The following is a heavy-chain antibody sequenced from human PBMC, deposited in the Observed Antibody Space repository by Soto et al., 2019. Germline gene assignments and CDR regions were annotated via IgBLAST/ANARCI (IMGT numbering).Heavy chain of an antibody. CDR2: INHSGST. J-gene: IGHJ4*02. V-gene: IGHV4-34*01. Sequence: QVQLQQWGAGLLKPSETLSLTCAVYGGSFSGYYWSWIRQPPGKGLEWIGEINHSGSTNYNPSLKSRVTISVDTSKNQFSLKLSSVTAADTAVYYCAREGRHDYLDCWGQGTLVTVSS. CDR3: AREGRHDYLDC. CDR1: GGSFSGYY.